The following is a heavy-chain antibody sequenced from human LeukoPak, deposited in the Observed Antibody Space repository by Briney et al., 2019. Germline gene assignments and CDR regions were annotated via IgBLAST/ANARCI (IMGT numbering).Heavy chain of an antibody. Sequence: GASVKVSCKTSGGTFSSYAISWVRQAPGQGLEWMGGILPIFGTTNYAQKFQARVTITADESTSTAYMEMSSLRSEDTAVYYCRRVSCGGNCYSLIGTFDIWGQGTMVTVSS. V-gene: IGHV1-69*13. D-gene: IGHD2-15*01. CDR1: GGTFSSYA. CDR2: ILPIFGTT. J-gene: IGHJ3*02. CDR3: RRVSCGGNCYSLIGTFDI.